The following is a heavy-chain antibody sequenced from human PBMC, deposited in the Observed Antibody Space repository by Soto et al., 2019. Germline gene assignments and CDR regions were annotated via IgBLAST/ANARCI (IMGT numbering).Heavy chain of an antibody. J-gene: IGHJ4*02. D-gene: IGHD1-20*01. CDR3: ATDLYNWNYFDY. CDR2: FDPEDGET. V-gene: IGHV1-24*01. Sequence: ASVKVSCKVSGYTLTELSMHWVRQAPGKGLEWMGGFDPEDGETIYAQKFQGRVTMTEDTSTDTAYMELSRLRSEDTAEYYCATDLYNWNYFDYWGQGTLVTVSS. CDR1: GYTLTELS.